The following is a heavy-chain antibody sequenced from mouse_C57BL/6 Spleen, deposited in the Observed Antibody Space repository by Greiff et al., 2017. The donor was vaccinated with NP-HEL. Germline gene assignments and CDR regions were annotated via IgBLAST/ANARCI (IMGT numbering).Heavy chain of an antibody. CDR1: GYTFTSYW. CDR2: IHPNSGST. CDR3: ARSIYYGNGDYAMDY. J-gene: IGHJ4*01. V-gene: IGHV1-64*01. D-gene: IGHD2-1*01. Sequence: VQLQQSGAELVKPGASVKLSCKASGYTFTSYWMHWVKQRPGQGLEWIGMIHPNSGSTNYNEKFKSKATLTVDKSSSTAYMQLSSLTSEDSAVYYCARSIYYGNGDYAMDYWGQGTSVTVSS.